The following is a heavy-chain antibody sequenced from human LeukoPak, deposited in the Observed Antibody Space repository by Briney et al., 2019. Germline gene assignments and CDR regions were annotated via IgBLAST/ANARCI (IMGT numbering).Heavy chain of an antibody. CDR2: IYSGGST. CDR3: ARRGSSWFPSNWFDP. D-gene: IGHD6-13*01. CDR1: GFTVSSNY. Sequence: GGSLRLSCAASGFTVSSNYMSWVRQAPGKGLEWVSVIYSGGSTYYADSVKGRFTISRDNSKNTLYLQMNSLRAEDTAVYYCARRGSSWFPSNWFDPWGQGTLVTVSS. J-gene: IGHJ5*02. V-gene: IGHV3-66*04.